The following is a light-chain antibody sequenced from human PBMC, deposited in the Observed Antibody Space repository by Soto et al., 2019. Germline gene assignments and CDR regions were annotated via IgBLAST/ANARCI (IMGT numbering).Light chain of an antibody. CDR2: AAS. CDR1: QGINNY. J-gene: IGKJ1*01. CDR3: QQHTSARWT. Sequence: DIPMTQSPSSLSASVGDRVTITCRASQGINNYLAWYQQKPGKVPKLLIYAASTLQSGVPTRFSGSGFGTEFALSISSRQPEDVATYFCQQHTSARWTFGQGTQVEIK. V-gene: IGKV1-27*01.